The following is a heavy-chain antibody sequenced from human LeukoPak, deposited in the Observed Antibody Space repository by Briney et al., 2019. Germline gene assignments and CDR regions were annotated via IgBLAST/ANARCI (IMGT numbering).Heavy chain of an antibody. J-gene: IGHJ6*02. Sequence: TGGSLRLSCAASGFTFSNYDMHWVRQATGKGLEWVSAIGTAGDTYYPGSVKGRFTISRENAKNSLYLQMNSLRAGDTAVYYCARGPATVTASYYYNGMDVWGQGTTVTVSS. CDR2: IGTAGDT. CDR1: GFTFSNYD. D-gene: IGHD4-17*01. CDR3: ARGPATVTASYYYNGMDV. V-gene: IGHV3-13*01.